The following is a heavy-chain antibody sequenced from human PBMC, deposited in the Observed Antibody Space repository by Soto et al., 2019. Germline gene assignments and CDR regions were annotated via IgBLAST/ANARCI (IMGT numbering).Heavy chain of an antibody. CDR2: IIPIFGTA. CDR1: GGTFSSYA. D-gene: IGHD3-3*01. CDR3: ARDIGDTYSDFWSGLVD. V-gene: IGHV1-69*01. Sequence: QVQLVQSGAEVKKPGSSVKVSCKASGGTFSSYAISWVRQAPGQGLEWMGGIIPIFGTANYAQKFQGRVTSTADESTSTAYMELSSLRSEDTAVYYCARDIGDTYSDFWSGLVDWGQGTLVTVSS. J-gene: IGHJ4*02.